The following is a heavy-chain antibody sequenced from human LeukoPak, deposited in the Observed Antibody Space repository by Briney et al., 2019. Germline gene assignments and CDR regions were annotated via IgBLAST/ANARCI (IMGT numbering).Heavy chain of an antibody. CDR2: IYHSGST. Sequence: SETLSLTCAVSGVSISSGDYSWSWIRQPPGKGLEWIGYIYHSGSTYYNPSLKSRVAISVDRSKNQFSLNLISVTAADTAVYYCARGPDWYFDLWGRGTLVTVSA. D-gene: IGHD3-10*01. CDR1: GVSISSGDYS. J-gene: IGHJ2*01. V-gene: IGHV4-30-2*01. CDR3: ARGPDWYFDL.